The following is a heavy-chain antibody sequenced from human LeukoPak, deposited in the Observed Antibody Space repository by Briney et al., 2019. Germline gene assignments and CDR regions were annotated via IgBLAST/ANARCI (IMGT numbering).Heavy chain of an antibody. CDR2: IGVSGRT. CDR3: AKVAGGADY. Sequence: GGSLRLSCAASGFTFSSYVMAWVRHAPGKGLDWVSSIGVSGRTSYPASVKDRFTISRDNSKNTLYLQMTSLRAEDTAIYYCAKVAGGADYWGQGSLVTVSS. J-gene: IGHJ4*02. D-gene: IGHD4-23*01. V-gene: IGHV3-23*01. CDR1: GFTFSSYV.